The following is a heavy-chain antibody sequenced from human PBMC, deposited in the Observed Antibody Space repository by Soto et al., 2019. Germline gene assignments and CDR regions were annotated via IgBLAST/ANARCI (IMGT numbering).Heavy chain of an antibody. D-gene: IGHD3-3*01. Sequence: PGGSLRLSCAASGSIFNTYSMDWVRQAPGKGLEWVASISPSGSYMYYGDSLKGRFTVSRDNAKNSLYLQMDSLRADDTAIYYCARFGLVTVHCWGQGTLATVS. CDR1: GSIFNTYS. CDR3: ARFGLVTVHC. CDR2: ISPSGSYM. J-gene: IGHJ4*02. V-gene: IGHV3-21*01.